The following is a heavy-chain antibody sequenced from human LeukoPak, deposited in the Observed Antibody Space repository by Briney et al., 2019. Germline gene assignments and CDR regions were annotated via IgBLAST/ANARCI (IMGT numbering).Heavy chain of an antibody. CDR2: INPSNGET. D-gene: IGHD2-15*01. CDR1: GHTLSDNY. J-gene: IGHJ3*02. CDR3: ARGGGYCSGGSCPSSAFDI. Sequence: GASVKVSCKASGHTLSDNYLHWVRQAPGQRLEWMAWINPSNGETKLAPRFQGRVTMTRDTSISTAYMELSSLRSEDTAVYYCARGGGYCSGGSCPSSAFDIWGQGTMVTVSS. V-gene: IGHV1-2*02.